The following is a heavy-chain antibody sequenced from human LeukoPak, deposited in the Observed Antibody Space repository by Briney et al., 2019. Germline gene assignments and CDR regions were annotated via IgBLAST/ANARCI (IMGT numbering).Heavy chain of an antibody. CDR1: GGTFNRNT. CDR3: ARSPELETPDY. CDR2: IMIIVGTA. J-gene: IGHJ4*02. D-gene: IGHD1-1*01. V-gene: IGHV1-69*13. Sequence: ASVKVSCKASGGTFNRNTITWVRQAPGQGLEWMGGIMIIVGTANYAQKFQGRVTITADESTSTAYLELSSLRSEDTAVYYCARSPELETPDYWGQGTLVTVSS.